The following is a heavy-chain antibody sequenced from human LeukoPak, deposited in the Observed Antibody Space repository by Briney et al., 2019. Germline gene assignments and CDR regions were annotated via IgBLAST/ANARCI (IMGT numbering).Heavy chain of an antibody. CDR2: IYGDGTT. V-gene: IGHV3-53*04. D-gene: IGHD3-10*01. J-gene: IGHJ4*02. Sequence: PGESLRLSCEASGFNVSSNYMTWVRQGPGKGLECVSLIYGDGTTDYADSVKGRLHISRHNSKNTLYLQMNSLRAEDTAVYYCARGIIYLDYWGQGTLVTVSS. CDR1: GFNVSSNY. CDR3: ARGIIYLDY.